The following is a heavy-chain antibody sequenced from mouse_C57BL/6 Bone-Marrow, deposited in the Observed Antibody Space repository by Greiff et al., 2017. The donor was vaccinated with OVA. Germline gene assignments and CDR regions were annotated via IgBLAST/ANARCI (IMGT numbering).Heavy chain of an antibody. CDR3: ARQCYYGSSYGFAY. V-gene: IGHV5-6*01. CDR1: GFTFSSYG. CDR2: ISSGGSYT. J-gene: IGHJ3*01. Sequence: EVMLVESGGDLVKPGGSLKLSCAASGFTFSSYGMSWVRQTPDKRLEWVATISSGGSYTYYPDSVKGRFTISRDNAKNTLYLQRSSLKSEDTAMDYCARQCYYGSSYGFAYWGQGTLVTVSA. D-gene: IGHD1-1*01.